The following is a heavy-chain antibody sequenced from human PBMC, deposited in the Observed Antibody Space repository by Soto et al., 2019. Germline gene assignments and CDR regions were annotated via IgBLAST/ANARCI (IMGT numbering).Heavy chain of an antibody. CDR2: IYPGDSDT. CDR1: GYSFASYW. J-gene: IGHJ6*02. D-gene: IGHD6-6*01. V-gene: IGHV5-51*01. CDR3: ARTRSFTLGFYYDGMDV. Sequence: GESLKISCQGSGYSFASYWIGWVRQMPGKDLEWMGVIYPGDSDTRYSPSFQGQVTISADKSLRTACLQWTSLKASDTALYYCARTRSFTLGFYYDGMDVWGQGTTVTVSS.